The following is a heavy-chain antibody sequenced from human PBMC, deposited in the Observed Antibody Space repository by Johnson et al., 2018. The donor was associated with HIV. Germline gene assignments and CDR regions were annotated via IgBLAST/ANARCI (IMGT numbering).Heavy chain of an antibody. V-gene: IGHV3-30-3*01. CDR3: AREGTRGAFDS. D-gene: IGHD1-1*01. CDR1: GFTFSSYA. CDR2: ISYDGSNK. J-gene: IGHJ3*02. Sequence: QEKLVESGGGVVQPGRSLRLSCAASGFTFSSYAMHWVRQAPGKGLAWVAVISYDGSNKYYADSVKGRFTISRDNSKNTLYLQMNSLRAEDTAVYYCAREGTRGAFDSWGQGTMVTVSS.